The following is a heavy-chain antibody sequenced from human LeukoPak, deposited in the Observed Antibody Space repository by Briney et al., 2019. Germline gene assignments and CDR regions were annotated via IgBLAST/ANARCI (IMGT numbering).Heavy chain of an antibody. CDR1: GYTFTSYD. Sequence: ASVKVSCKASGYTFTSYDINWVRQAPGQGLEWMGGIIPIFGTANYAQKFQGRVTITADESTSTAYMELSSLRSEDTAVYYCARPKARIVGATTPFDYWGQGTLVTVSS. J-gene: IGHJ4*02. V-gene: IGHV1-69*13. CDR2: IIPIFGTA. D-gene: IGHD1-26*01. CDR3: ARPKARIVGATTPFDY.